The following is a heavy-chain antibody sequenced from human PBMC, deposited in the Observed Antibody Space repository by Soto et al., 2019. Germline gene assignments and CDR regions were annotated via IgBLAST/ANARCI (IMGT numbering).Heavy chain of an antibody. Sequence: QVQLVESGGGVVQPGRSLRLSCAASGFTFSSYAMHWVRQAPGKGLEWVAVISYDGSNKYYADSVKGRFTISRDNSKNTLYLQMNSLRAEDTAVYYCARPRDGYNFLSYYGMDVWGQGTTVTVSS. CDR1: GFTFSSYA. CDR3: ARPRDGYNFLSYYGMDV. J-gene: IGHJ6*02. V-gene: IGHV3-30-3*01. D-gene: IGHD5-12*01. CDR2: ISYDGSNK.